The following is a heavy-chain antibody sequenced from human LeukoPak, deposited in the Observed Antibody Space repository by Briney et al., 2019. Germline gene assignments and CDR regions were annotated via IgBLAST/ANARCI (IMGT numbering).Heavy chain of an antibody. J-gene: IGHJ4*02. Sequence: SETLSLTCAVSGGSISSNFYWGWVRQSPGIGLQWIATMYPPLYHGGNTFYSPSLKSRVTISVDTSKNQFSLKLSSVTAADTAMYYCARLDAAAGRYLQFFYWGQGTLVTVSS. CDR2: MYPPLYHGGNT. CDR3: ARLDAAAGRYLQFFY. V-gene: IGHV4-38-2*01. D-gene: IGHD5-24*01. CDR1: GGSISSNFY.